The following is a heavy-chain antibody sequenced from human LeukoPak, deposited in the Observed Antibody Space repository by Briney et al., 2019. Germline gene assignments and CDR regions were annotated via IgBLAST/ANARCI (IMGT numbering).Heavy chain of an antibody. Sequence: GGSLRLSCAASGFTFSSYAMHWVRQAPGKGLEWVAVISYDGSNKYYADSVKGRFTISRDNSKNTLYLQMNSLRAEDTAVYYCARSIVVVPAEVDYWGQGTLVTVSS. CDR2: ISYDGSNK. J-gene: IGHJ4*02. CDR1: GFTFSSYA. V-gene: IGHV3-30-3*01. CDR3: ARSIVVVPAEVDY. D-gene: IGHD2-2*01.